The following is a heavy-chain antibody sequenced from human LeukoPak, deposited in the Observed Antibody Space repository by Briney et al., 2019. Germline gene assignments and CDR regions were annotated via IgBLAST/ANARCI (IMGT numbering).Heavy chain of an antibody. CDR3: AKVRFSDSGRDGLDS. D-gene: IGHD5-12*01. Sequence: GGSLRLSCAASGFSFSSYGMHWVRQASGRGLEWVAFIRYDGSNKDYADSVKGRFTISRDNSKNTLHLEMNSLRAEDTAVYHCAKVRFSDSGRDGLDSWGQGTLVTVSS. CDR1: GFSFSSYG. CDR2: IRYDGSNK. V-gene: IGHV3-30*02. J-gene: IGHJ5*01.